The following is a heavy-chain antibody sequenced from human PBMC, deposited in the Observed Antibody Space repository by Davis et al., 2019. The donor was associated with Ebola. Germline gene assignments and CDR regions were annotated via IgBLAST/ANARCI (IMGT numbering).Heavy chain of an antibody. D-gene: IGHD3-10*01. CDR1: GGSFSGYY. CDR3: ARGPLYYYGSGSYYFY. Sequence: MPSETLSLTCAVYGGSFSGYYWSWIRQPPGKGLEWIGYIYYSGSTSYNPSLKSRVTISVDTSKNQFSLKLSSVTAADTAVYYCARGPLYYYGSGSYYFYWGQGTLVTVSS. J-gene: IGHJ4*02. CDR2: IYYSGST. V-gene: IGHV4-34*01.